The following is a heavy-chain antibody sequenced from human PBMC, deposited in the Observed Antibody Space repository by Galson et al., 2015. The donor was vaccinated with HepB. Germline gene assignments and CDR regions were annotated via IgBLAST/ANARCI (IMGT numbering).Heavy chain of an antibody. V-gene: IGHV7-4-1*02. J-gene: IGHJ6*02. CDR2: INTNTGNP. CDR3: ARDRVGITYYYYYGMDV. CDR1: GYSFTSNA. Sequence: SVKVSCKASGYSFTSNAMNWVRQAPGQGLEWMGWINTNTGNPTYAQGFTGRFVFSLDISVSTAYLQISSLKAEDTAVYYCARDRVGITYYYYYGMDVWGQGTTVTVSS. D-gene: IGHD1-26*01.